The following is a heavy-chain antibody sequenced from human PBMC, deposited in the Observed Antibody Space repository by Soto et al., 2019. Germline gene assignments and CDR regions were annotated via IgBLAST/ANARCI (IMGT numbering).Heavy chain of an antibody. V-gene: IGHV1-69*13. CDR3: ARTESDSGWYAYYYYGMDV. Sequence: ASVKVSCKASGGTFSSYAISWVRQAPGQGLEWMGGIIPIFGTANYAQKFQGRVTITADESTSTAYMELSSLRSEDTAVYYCARTESDSGWYAYYYYGMDVWGQGTTVTVSS. CDR2: IIPIFGTA. D-gene: IGHD6-19*01. CDR1: GGTFSSYA. J-gene: IGHJ6*02.